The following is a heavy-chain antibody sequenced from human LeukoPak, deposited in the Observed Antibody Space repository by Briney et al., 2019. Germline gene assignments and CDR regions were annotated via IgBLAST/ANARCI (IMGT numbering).Heavy chain of an antibody. CDR3: ARSDTNRGFDY. Sequence: SQTLSLTCTVSGGSISSGSYYWSWIRQPAGKGLEWIGRIYTSGSTNYNPSLKSRVTISVDTSKNQFSLKLSSVTAADTAVYYCARSDTNRGFDYWGQGTLVTVSS. CDR1: GGSISSGSYY. CDR2: IYTSGST. V-gene: IGHV4-61*02. D-gene: IGHD1-14*01. J-gene: IGHJ4*02.